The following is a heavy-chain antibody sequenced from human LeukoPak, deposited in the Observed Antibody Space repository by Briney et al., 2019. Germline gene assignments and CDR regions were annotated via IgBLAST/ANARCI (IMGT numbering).Heavy chain of an antibody. J-gene: IGHJ4*02. CDR2: ISSSGSTR. V-gene: IGHV3-11*04. D-gene: IGHD3-10*01. CDR1: GFTFSDYY. CDR3: ARERTPKPYYGLGDYDHYFEN. Sequence: GGSLRLSCAAAGFTFSDYYMSWIRQAPGKGLEWISFISSSGSTRYYADSVKGRFTISRDTTKNSLYLQMISLRADDTAVYYCARERTPKPYYGLGDYDHYFENWGQGTLVTVSS.